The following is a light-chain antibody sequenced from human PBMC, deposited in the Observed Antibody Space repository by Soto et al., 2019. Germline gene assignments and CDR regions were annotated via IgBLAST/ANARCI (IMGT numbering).Light chain of an antibody. J-gene: IGKJ2*01. CDR3: QQYGSSPNT. Sequence: EIVLTQSPGTLSLSPGERATLSCRASQSVSSSYLAWHQQKPGQAPRLLIYGASSRATGIPDRFSGSGSGTDFTLTVSRLEPEDFAFYYCQQYGSSPNTFGQGTKLEIK. CDR2: GAS. V-gene: IGKV3-20*01. CDR1: QSVSSSY.